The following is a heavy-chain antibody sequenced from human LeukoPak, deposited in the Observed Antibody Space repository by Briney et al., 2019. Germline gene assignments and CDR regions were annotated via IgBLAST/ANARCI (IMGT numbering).Heavy chain of an antibody. CDR3: ARESVLRYFDSRSGWFDP. D-gene: IGHD3-9*01. CDR1: GYTFTGYY. J-gene: IGHJ5*02. Sequence: ASVKVSCKASGYTFTGYYMHWVRQAPGQGLEWMGWINPNSGGTNYAQKFQGRVTMTRDTSISTAYMELSRLRSDDTAVYYCARESVLRYFDSRSGWFDPWGQGTLVTVSS. CDR2: INPNSGGT. V-gene: IGHV1-2*02.